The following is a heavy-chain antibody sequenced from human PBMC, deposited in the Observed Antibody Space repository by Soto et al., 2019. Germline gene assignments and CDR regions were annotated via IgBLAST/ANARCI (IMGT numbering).Heavy chain of an antibody. CDR1: GFTFSSYA. CDR2: ISGSGGST. V-gene: IGHV3-23*01. J-gene: IGHJ4*02. D-gene: IGHD6-13*01. Sequence: GGSLRLSCAASGFTFSSYAMSWVHQAPGKGLEWVSAISGSGGSTYYADSVKGRFTISRDNSKNTLYLQMNSLRAEDTAVYYCAKDNSSSWYYFDYWGQGTLVTVSS. CDR3: AKDNSSSWYYFDY.